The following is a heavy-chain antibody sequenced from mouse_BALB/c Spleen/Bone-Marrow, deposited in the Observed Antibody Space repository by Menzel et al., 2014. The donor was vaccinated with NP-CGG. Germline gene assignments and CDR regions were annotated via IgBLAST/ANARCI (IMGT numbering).Heavy chain of an antibody. CDR1: GYTFTSYS. J-gene: IGHJ3*01. CDR2: FYPGNGDT. CDR3: ARGWLITY. D-gene: IGHD1-1*02. Sequence: LQQSGAELVKPGASVKMSCKASGYTFTSYSMHWVKQTPGQGLEWIGTFYPGNGDTSYNQKFKGKATLTADTFSSTAYMQLSGLTSEDSAVYYCARGWLITYWGQGTLVTVSA. V-gene: IGHV1-12*01.